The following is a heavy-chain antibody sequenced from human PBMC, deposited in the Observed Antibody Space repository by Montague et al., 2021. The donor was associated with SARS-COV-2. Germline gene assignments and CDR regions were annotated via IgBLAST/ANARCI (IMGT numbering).Heavy chain of an antibody. J-gene: IGHJ6*03. CDR3: ARASLVRGVIITRVRYSYYMDV. Sequence: SVKVSFKASGYTFTSYDINWVRQAAGQGLEWMGWMNPNSGNTGYAQKLQGRVTMTRDTSMNTAYMELSSLRFEDTAVYYCARASLVRGVIITRVRYSYYMDVWGKGTTVTVS. CDR1: GYTFTSYD. D-gene: IGHD3-10*01. CDR2: MNPNSGNT. V-gene: IGHV1-8*01.